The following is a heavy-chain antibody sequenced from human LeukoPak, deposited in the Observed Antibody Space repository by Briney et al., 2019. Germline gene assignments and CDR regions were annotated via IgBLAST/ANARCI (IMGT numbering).Heavy chain of an antibody. D-gene: IGHD4-17*01. Sequence: PSETLSLTCTVSGGSISSGDYYWSWIRQRPGKGLEWIGYIYYSGSTYYNPSLKSRVTISVDTSKNQFSLKLSSVTAADTAVYYCATELRYLRYVDYCGQGTLVTVSS. CDR1: GGSISSGDYY. CDR3: ATELRYLRYVDY. CDR2: IYYSGST. J-gene: IGHJ4*02. V-gene: IGHV4-30-4*02.